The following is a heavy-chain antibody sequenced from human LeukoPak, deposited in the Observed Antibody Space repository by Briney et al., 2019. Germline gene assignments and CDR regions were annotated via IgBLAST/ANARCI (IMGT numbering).Heavy chain of an antibody. D-gene: IGHD3-22*01. CDR3: AIHPTYYYDSSGPPRAFDI. CDR1: GYSFTSYW. Sequence: PGESLKISCKGSGYSFTSYWIGWVRQMPGKGLEWMGIIYPGDSDTRYSPSFQGQVTISADKSISTAYLQWSSLKASDTAMYYCAIHPTYYYDSSGPPRAFDIWGQGTMVTVSS. V-gene: IGHV5-51*01. J-gene: IGHJ3*02. CDR2: IYPGDSDT.